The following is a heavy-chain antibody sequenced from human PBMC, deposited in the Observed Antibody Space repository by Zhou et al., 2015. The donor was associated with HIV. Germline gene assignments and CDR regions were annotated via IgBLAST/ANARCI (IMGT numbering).Heavy chain of an antibody. J-gene: IGHJ2*01. CDR3: ARLELGYNYDSSGPFDL. D-gene: IGHD3-22*01. V-gene: IGHV1-18*01. CDR1: GYTFTKYG. Sequence: QVQLVQSGAEVKKPGASVKVSCKASGYTFTKYGISWVRQAPGQGLEWMGWISTYNGNTNSAEKFQGRVTMTTDTSTSTAYMELGSLRSDDTAVYYCARLELGYNYDSSGPFDLWGRGDPGHCLL. CDR2: ISTYNGNT.